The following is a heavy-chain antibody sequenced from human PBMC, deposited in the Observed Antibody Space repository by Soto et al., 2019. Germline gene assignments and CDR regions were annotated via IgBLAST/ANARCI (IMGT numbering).Heavy chain of an antibody. D-gene: IGHD2-2*02. V-gene: IGHV1-18*01. CDR3: ARDHGGGFLLNLYYYYLGMDV. J-gene: IGHJ6*02. CDR1: GYTFTSYG. CDR2: ISAYNGNT. Sequence: GASVKVSCKASGYTFTSYGISWVRQAPGQGLEWMGWISAYNGNTNYAQKLQGRVTMTTDTSTSTAYMELRSLRSDDTAVYYCARDHGGGFLLNLYYYYLGMDVWGPGNTVTVSS.